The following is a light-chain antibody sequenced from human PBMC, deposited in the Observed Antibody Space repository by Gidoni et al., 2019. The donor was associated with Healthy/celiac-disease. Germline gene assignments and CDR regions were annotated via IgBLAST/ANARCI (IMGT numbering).Light chain of an antibody. J-gene: IGLJ2*01. CDR2: QES. Sequence: SYELTQPPSVSVSPGQTASITCSGDKLGDKYACWYQQKPGQSPVLVIYQESKRPAGIPERFSGSNSGNTATLTISGTQAMDEADYYCQAWDSSLYVVFGGGTKLTVL. V-gene: IGLV3-1*01. CDR1: KLGDKY. CDR3: QAWDSSLYVV.